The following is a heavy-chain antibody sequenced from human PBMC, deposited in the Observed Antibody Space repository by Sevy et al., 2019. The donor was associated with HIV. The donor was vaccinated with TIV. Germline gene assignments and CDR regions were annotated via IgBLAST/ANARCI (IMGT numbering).Heavy chain of an antibody. V-gene: IGHV4-30-2*01. J-gene: IGHJ4*02. Sequence: SETLSLTCAVSGDSISSGGYSWNWIRQPPGKGLEWIGYMYHSGSTYSNPSLQSRVTISVDRSKNQFSLKLTSVTTADTAVYYCARGDPSNTFDYWGQGTLVTVSS. CDR1: GDSISSGGYS. CDR2: MYHSGST. CDR3: ARGDPSNTFDY.